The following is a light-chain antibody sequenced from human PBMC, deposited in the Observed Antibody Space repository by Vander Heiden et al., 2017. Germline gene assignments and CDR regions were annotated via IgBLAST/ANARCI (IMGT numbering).Light chain of an antibody. V-gene: IGLV2-14*01. J-gene: IGLJ1*01. CDR3: SSYTSSSTYV. Sequence: QSALTQPASVSGSPGQSITISCTGTSSDVGGYNYVSWYQQHPGKAPKLMIYEVSNRPSGVSNRFSGSKSGNTASLTISGLQAEDEADYYCSSYTSSSTYVFGTGPRS. CDR1: SSDVGGYNY. CDR2: EVS.